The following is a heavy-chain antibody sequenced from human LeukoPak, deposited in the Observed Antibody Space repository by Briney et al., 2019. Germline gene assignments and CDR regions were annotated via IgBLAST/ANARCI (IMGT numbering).Heavy chain of an antibody. CDR1: GFTFSSYS. D-gene: IGHD3-10*01. J-gene: IGHJ4*02. Sequence: GGSLRLSCAASGFTFSSYSMNWVRQAPGKGLEWVSSISRSSSYIYYADSVKGRFTISRDNAKNSLYLQMNSLRAEDTAVYYCARDQSYGSGSYGRDYWGQGTLVTVSS. CDR3: ARDQSYGSGSYGRDY. V-gene: IGHV3-21*01. CDR2: ISRSSSYI.